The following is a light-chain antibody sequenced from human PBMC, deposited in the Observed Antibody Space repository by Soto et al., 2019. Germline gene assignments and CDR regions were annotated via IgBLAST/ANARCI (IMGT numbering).Light chain of an antibody. V-gene: IGKV3-20*01. Sequence: EIVLTQSPGTLSLSPGKRATLSCRASQSISSSYLAWYQQRPGQAPRLLIYGASSRATGIPDRFSGSGSGTEFTLTISRLEPEDFAVYYCQQYGSSPTWTFGQGTKVDIK. CDR1: QSISSSY. J-gene: IGKJ1*01. CDR2: GAS. CDR3: QQYGSSPTWT.